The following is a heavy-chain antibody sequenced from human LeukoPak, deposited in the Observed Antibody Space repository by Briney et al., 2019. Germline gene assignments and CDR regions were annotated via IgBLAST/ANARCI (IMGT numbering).Heavy chain of an antibody. J-gene: IGHJ4*02. D-gene: IGHD3-22*01. CDR1: GFTFSRYS. CDR2: SSSSSSYI. CDR3: ARGPDYYDSSGYYSSY. V-gene: IGHV3-21*01. Sequence: GGSLRLSCAASGFTFSRYSINWVRQAPGKGLEWVSSSSSSSSYIYYTDSVQGRFTISRDNAKNSLYLQMNSLRAEDTAVYYCARGPDYYDSSGYYSSYWGQGTLVTVSS.